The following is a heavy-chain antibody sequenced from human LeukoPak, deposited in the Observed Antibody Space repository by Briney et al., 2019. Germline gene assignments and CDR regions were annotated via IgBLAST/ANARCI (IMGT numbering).Heavy chain of an antibody. J-gene: IGHJ6*02. CDR3: ARDGRVTMVRGVILGYYYYGMDV. CDR2: INPSGGST. V-gene: IGHV1-46*01. Sequence: GASVKVSCKASGYTFTSYYMHWVRQAPGQGLEWMGIINPSGGSTSYAQKSQGRVTMTRDTSTSTAYMELSSLRSEDTAVYYCARDGRVTMVRGVILGYYYYGMDVWGQGTTVTVSS. D-gene: IGHD3-10*01. CDR1: GYTFTSYY.